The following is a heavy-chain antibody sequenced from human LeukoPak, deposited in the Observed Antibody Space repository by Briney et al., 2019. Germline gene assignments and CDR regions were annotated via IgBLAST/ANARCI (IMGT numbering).Heavy chain of an antibody. CDR3: GKDCIRGDGQWESDY. D-gene: IGHD1-26*01. V-gene: IGHV3-23*01. J-gene: IGHJ4*02. CDR1: GFTFTTPA. CDR2: IVGNGGDT. Sequence: GGSLRLSCAASGFTFTTPAMSWVRQAPGKGLEWVSGIVGNGGDTYYAHSVKGRFTISTDNSKNTLYLQMNSRRAEETATYYCGKDCIRGDGQWESDYWGQGTLVTVSS.